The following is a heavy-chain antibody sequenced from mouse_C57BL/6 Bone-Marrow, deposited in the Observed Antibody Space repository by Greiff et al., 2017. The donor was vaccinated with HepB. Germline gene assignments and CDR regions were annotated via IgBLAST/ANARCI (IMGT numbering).Heavy chain of an antibody. D-gene: IGHD2-2*01. CDR1: GFSFHTYA. J-gene: IGHJ3*01. Sequence: EVKLVESGGGLVQPQGSLKLSCAASGFSFHTYAMNWVRQAPGKGLEWVARIRSKSNNYATYYADSVKDRFTISRDDSESMLYLQMNNLKTEDTAMYYCVRHESIYYGYDEAWFAYWGQGTLVTVSA. CDR2: IRSKSNNYAT. CDR3: VRHESIYYGYDEAWFAY. V-gene: IGHV10-1*01.